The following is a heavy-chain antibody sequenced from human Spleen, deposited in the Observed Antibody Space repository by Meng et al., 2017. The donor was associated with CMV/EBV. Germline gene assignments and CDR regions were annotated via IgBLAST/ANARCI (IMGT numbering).Heavy chain of an antibody. Sequence: GGSLRLSCAASGFTFSSYSMNWVRQAPGKGLEWVSSISSSSSYIYYADSVKGRFTISRDNAKNSLYLEMNSLGAEDTAVYYCARDPDFGVAKDAFDIWGQGTMVTVSS. CDR3: ARDPDFGVAKDAFDI. D-gene: IGHD3-3*01. J-gene: IGHJ3*02. CDR1: GFTFSSYS. CDR2: ISSSSSYI. V-gene: IGHV3-21*01.